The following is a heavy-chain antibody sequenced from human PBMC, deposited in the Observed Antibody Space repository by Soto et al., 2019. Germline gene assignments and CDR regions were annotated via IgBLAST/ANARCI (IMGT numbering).Heavy chain of an antibody. Sequence: QVQLVQSGAEVRKPGSSVKVSCKASGGTFSSYAISWVRQTPGHRLEWMGRIIPILDIANYAQKFQGRVTITADKATSTAYMELNSLRSEDTAVYYCAKGRLAEVATAFDYWGQGTLVTVSS. CDR1: GGTFSSYA. CDR3: AKGRLAEVATAFDY. CDR2: IIPILDIA. J-gene: IGHJ4*02. V-gene: IGHV1-69*04.